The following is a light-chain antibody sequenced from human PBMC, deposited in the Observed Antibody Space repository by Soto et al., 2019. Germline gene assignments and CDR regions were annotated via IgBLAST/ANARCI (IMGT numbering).Light chain of an antibody. J-gene: IGLJ2*01. CDR2: GNS. Sequence: QSVLTQPPSVSGAPGQRVTIACTASRSNIGAGYDVHWYQQLPGTAPKLLIYGNSNRPSGVPDRFSGSKSGTSASLAITGLQAEDEADYYCQSYDSSLSVVFGGGTKVTVL. CDR1: RSNIGAGYD. CDR3: QSYDSSLSVV. V-gene: IGLV1-40*01.